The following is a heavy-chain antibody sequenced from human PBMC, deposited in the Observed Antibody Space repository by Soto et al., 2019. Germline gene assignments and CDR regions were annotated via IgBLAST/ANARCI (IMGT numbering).Heavy chain of an antibody. CDR2: ISGYNGNT. J-gene: IGHJ4*02. V-gene: IGHV1-18*01. Sequence: QVLLMQSGPEVKKPGASVKVSCKASGYTFNNYGISWVRQVPGQGLEWMGWISGYNGNTNYAQKNQGRVTVTRDTSTATAYMELRSLRSDDTAIYYCARGSESFDLWGQGTLVTVSS. CDR1: GYTFNNYG. D-gene: IGHD1-26*01. CDR3: ARGSESFDL.